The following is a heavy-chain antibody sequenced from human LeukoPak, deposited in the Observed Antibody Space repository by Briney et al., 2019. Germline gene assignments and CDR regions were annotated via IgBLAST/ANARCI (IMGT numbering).Heavy chain of an antibody. Sequence: PLETLSLTCAVYGGSFSGYYWSWIRQPPGKGLEWIGEINHSGSTNYNPSLKSRVTISVDTSKNQFSLKLSSVTAADTAVYYCARASRWLQRPIDYWGQGTLVTVSS. CDR1: GGSFSGYY. CDR3: ARASRWLQRPIDY. CDR2: INHSGST. D-gene: IGHD5-24*01. V-gene: IGHV4-34*01. J-gene: IGHJ4*02.